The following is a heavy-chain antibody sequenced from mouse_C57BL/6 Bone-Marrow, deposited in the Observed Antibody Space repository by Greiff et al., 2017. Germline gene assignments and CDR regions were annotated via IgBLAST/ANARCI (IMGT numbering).Heavy chain of an antibody. CDR1: GYTFPNYW. J-gene: IGHJ2*01. CDR2: IYPGGGYT. D-gene: IGHD2-2*01. Sequence: QVQLQQSGAELVRPGTSVKMSCKASGYTFPNYWIGWAKQRPGHGLEWIGDIYPGGGYTNYNEKFKGNATLTADKASSTAYMQFSSLTSEDSAIFYCARSWLREGYFDYWGQGTTLTVSS. V-gene: IGHV1-63*01. CDR3: ARSWLREGYFDY.